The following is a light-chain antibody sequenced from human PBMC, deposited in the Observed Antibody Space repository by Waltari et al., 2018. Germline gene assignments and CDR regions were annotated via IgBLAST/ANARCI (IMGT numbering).Light chain of an antibody. CDR2: EVT. CDR3: SAYSGTTNPYV. V-gene: IGLV2-8*01. J-gene: IGLJ1*01. Sequence: QSALTQPPSASGSLGQSVTISCTGTSSDIGDSDYVSCYQQSPGKAPTVIIYEVTKRPSGVPDRFSGTKSGTTASLTVSGLQAGDEADYYCSAYSGTTNPYVFGTGTTVIVL. CDR1: SSDIGDSDY.